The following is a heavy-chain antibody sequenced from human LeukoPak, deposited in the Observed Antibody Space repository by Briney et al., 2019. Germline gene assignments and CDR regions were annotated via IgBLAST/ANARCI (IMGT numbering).Heavy chain of an antibody. Sequence: SETLSLTCTVSGGSISSYYWSWIRQPPGKGLEWIGYIYYSGSTNYNPSLKSRVTISVDTSKNQFSLKLSSVTAADTAVYYCARKTALSGDYDWFDPWGQGTLVTVSS. CDR2: IYYSGST. CDR1: GGSISSYY. J-gene: IGHJ5*02. V-gene: IGHV4-59*01. D-gene: IGHD4-17*01. CDR3: ARKTALSGDYDWFDP.